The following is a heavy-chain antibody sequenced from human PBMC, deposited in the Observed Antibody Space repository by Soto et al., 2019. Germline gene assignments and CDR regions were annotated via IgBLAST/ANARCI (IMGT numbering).Heavy chain of an antibody. CDR3: VRVLKGIGVDNDFFDI. V-gene: IGHV3-48*04. J-gene: IGHJ3*02. Sequence: GSLRLSCVASGFTFSDYSMVWVRQSPGKGLEWISYIFVTSTIIYYADSVKGRFTVSRDNAQNSLSLQMNSLRVEDTGIYYCVRVLKGIGVDNDFFDIWGQGTMVTVSS. D-gene: IGHD3-16*01. CDR1: GFTFSDYS. CDR2: IFVTSTII.